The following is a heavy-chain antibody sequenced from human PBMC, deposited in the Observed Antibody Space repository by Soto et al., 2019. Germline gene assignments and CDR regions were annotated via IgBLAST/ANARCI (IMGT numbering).Heavy chain of an antibody. CDR2: ISYDGSNK. Sequence: QVQLVESGGGVVQPGRSLRLSCAASGFTFSNYGMHWVRQAPGKGLEWVAVISYDGSNKYYADSVTGRFNVSRDNSKNTLYLQMNSLRAADTAVYYCAKDFSGFSDYWGQGTLVTVSS. D-gene: IGHD3-22*01. CDR3: AKDFSGFSDY. V-gene: IGHV3-30*18. CDR1: GFTFSNYG. J-gene: IGHJ4*02.